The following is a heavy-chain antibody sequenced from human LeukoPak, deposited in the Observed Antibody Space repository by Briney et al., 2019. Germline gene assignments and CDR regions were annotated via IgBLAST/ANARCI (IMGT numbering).Heavy chain of an antibody. CDR1: GGSISSYY. J-gene: IGHJ4*02. CDR3: ASKLDCSSTSCYGGVDY. V-gene: IGHV4-4*07. CDR2: IYTSGST. Sequence: SETLSLTCTVSGGSISSYYWSWIRQPAGKGLEWIGRIYTSGSTNYNPSLKSRVTMSVDTSKNQFSLKLSSVTAADTAVYYCASKLDCSSTSCYGGVDYWGQGTLVTVSS. D-gene: IGHD2-2*01.